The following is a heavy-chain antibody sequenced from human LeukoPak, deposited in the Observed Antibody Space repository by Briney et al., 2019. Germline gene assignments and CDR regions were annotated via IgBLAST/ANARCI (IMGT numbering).Heavy chain of an antibody. J-gene: IGHJ3*02. CDR3: AKEKGYGSGIGAFDI. CDR2: ISGSGGST. D-gene: IGHD3-10*01. Sequence: PGGSLRLSCAASGFTFSSYAMSWVRQAPGKGLEGVSAISGSGGSTYYADSVKGGFTISRDNSKNTLYLQMNSLRAEDTAVYYCAKEKGYGSGIGAFDIWGQGTMVTVSS. CDR1: GFTFSSYA. V-gene: IGHV3-23*01.